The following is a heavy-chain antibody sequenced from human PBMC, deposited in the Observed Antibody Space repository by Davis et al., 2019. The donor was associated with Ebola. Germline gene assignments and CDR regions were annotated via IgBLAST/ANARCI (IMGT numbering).Heavy chain of an antibody. Sequence: SETLSLTCTVSGGSISSYYWSWIRQPPGKGLEWIGYFYYSGSTNYNPSLKSRVPISVDTSKNQFSLKLSSVTAADTAVYYCARVAKRLRFSYYYYGMDVWGQGTTVTVSS. J-gene: IGHJ6*02. D-gene: IGHD5-12*01. CDR2: FYYSGST. CDR3: ARVAKRLRFSYYYYGMDV. CDR1: GGSISSYY. V-gene: IGHV4-59*01.